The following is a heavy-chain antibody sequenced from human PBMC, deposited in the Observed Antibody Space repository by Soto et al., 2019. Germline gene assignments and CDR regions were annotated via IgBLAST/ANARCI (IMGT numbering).Heavy chain of an antibody. CDR3: ARAQGSGFLVS. CDR1: GGSISVGDYY. Sequence: QVQLQESGPGLVKPSQTLSLTCTVSGGSISVGDYYWSWIRQPPGKGLEWIGYIYYIGSTYFNPSLKNRVTTSVETSKNQFSLKLSSVTAADTAVYYCARAQGSGFLVSWGQGTLVTVSS. CDR2: IYYIGST. D-gene: IGHD3-10*01. J-gene: IGHJ4*02. V-gene: IGHV4-30-4*01.